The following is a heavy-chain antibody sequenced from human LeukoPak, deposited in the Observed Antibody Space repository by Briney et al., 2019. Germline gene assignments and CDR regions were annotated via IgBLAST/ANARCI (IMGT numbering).Heavy chain of an antibody. D-gene: IGHD6-13*01. J-gene: IGHJ4*02. CDR2: IWYDGSNK. Sequence: GRSLRLSCAASGFTFSSYGMHWVRQAPGKGLERVAVIWYDGSNKYYADSVKGRFTISRDNSKNTLYLQMNSLRAEDTAVYYCARDGYIAAAAPVDFDYWGQGTLVTVSS. CDR1: GFTFSSYG. V-gene: IGHV3-33*01. CDR3: ARDGYIAAAAPVDFDY.